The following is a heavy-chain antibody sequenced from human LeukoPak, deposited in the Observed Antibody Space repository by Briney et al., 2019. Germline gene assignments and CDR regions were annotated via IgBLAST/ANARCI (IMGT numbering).Heavy chain of an antibody. CDR2: LYYSGST. CDR1: GVSFPNHY. J-gene: IGHJ3*01. V-gene: IGHV4-59*11. Sequence: SETLFLTCSVSGVSFPNHYWRWIRQPPGKGLEWIGHLYYSGSTTYNPSLESRVTMSVDPSRNQLSLKLSSVAAADTALYYCAGGRGRPYYHEAFHVWGHGTMVTVSS. CDR3: AGGRGRPYYHEAFHV. D-gene: IGHD3-22*01.